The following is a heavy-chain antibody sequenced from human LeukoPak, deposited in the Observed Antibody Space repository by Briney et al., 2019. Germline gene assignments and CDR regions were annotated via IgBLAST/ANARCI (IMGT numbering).Heavy chain of an antibody. Sequence: SETLSLTCTVSGGSISSGDYYWSWIRQPPGKGLEWIGYIYYSGSTYYNPSLKSRVTISVDTSKNQFSLKLSSVTAADTAVYYCARAQIWYYYMDVWGKGTTVTVSS. CDR1: GGSISSGDYY. CDR3: ARAQIWYYYMDV. CDR2: IYYSGST. D-gene: IGHD3-16*01. J-gene: IGHJ6*03. V-gene: IGHV4-30-4*08.